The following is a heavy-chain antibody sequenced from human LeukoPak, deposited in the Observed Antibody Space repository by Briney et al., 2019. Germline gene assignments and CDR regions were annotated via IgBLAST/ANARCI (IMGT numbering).Heavy chain of an antibody. D-gene: IGHD3-3*01. V-gene: IGHV3-23*01. Sequence: GGSLRLSCAASGFTLSSYAMSWVRQAPGKGLEWVSAISGSGGSTYYADSVKGRFTISRDNSKNTLYLQMNSLRAEDAAVYYCATSSLRNTILDYWGQGTLVTVSS. CDR1: GFTLSSYA. CDR2: ISGSGGST. J-gene: IGHJ4*02. CDR3: ATSSLRNTILDY.